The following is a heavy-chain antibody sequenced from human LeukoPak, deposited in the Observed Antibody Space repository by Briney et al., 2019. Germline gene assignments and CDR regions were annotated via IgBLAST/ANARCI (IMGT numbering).Heavy chain of an antibody. CDR2: IKQDGSEK. J-gene: IGHJ4*02. V-gene: IGHV3-7*01. D-gene: IGHD3-22*01. CDR3: ARDSSTCDSSTLVAY. Sequence: GGSLRLSCAASGFTFSSYWMSWVRQAPGKGLEWVANIKQDGSEKHYVDSVKGRFTISRDNAKNSLYLQMNSLRAEDTAVYYCARDSSTCDSSTLVAYWGQGTLVSVSS. CDR1: GFTFSSYW.